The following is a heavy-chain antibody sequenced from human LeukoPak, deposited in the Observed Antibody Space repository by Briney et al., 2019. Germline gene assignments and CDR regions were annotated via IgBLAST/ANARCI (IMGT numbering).Heavy chain of an antibody. CDR1: GYTFTDYY. V-gene: IGHV1-2*02. D-gene: IGHD3-22*01. Sequence: ASVKVSCKTSGYTFTDYYMHWVRQAPGQGLEWMGWINPNSGGTNSAQKFQGRVTMTRDTSVSTAYMELSRLTSDDTAVYHCARGSDSSGYPGFWGQGTLATVSS. CDR2: INPNSGGT. CDR3: ARGSDSSGYPGF. J-gene: IGHJ4*02.